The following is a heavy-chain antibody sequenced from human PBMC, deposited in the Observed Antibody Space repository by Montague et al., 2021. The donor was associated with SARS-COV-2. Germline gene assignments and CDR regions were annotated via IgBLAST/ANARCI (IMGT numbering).Heavy chain of an antibody. D-gene: IGHD3-10*01. V-gene: IGHV4-34*01. CDR1: GGSFSGYY. CDR2: INHSGST. J-gene: IGHJ3*02. CDR3: AIPMVRGFSRAFDI. Sequence: SETLSLTCAVYGGSFSGYYWSWIRQPPGKGLEWIGEINHSGSTNYNPSLKSRVTISVGTSKNQLSLKLSSVTAADTAVYYCAIPMVRGFSRAFDIWGQGTTVTVSS.